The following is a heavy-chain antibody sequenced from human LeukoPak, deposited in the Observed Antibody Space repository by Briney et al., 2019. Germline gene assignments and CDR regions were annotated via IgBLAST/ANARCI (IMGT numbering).Heavy chain of an antibody. CDR2: IYTSGST. V-gene: IGHV4-61*02. D-gene: IGHD3-3*01. CDR3: ARQAGVVTPFDY. CDR1: GGSISSGSYC. Sequence: PSETLSLTFTVLGGSISSGSYCGSWIRQPAGKGLEWIGRIYTSGSTNYNPSLKSRVTISVDTSKKQLSLKLSSVTAADTAVYYCARQAGVVTPFDYWGQGTLVTVSS. J-gene: IGHJ4*02.